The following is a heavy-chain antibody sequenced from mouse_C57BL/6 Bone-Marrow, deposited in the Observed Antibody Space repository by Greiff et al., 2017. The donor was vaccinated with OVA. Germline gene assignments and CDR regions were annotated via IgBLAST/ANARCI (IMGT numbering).Heavy chain of an antibody. CDR1: GFTIKDDY. CDR3: TTRYFDV. CDR2: IDPENGDT. V-gene: IGHV14-4*01. Sequence: EVQLQQSGAELVRPGASVKLSCTASGFTIKDDYMHWVKQRPEQGLEWIGWIDPENGDTEYASKFQGKATITADTSSNTAYLQLSSLTSEDTAVYYCTTRYFDVWGTGTTVTVSS. J-gene: IGHJ1*03.